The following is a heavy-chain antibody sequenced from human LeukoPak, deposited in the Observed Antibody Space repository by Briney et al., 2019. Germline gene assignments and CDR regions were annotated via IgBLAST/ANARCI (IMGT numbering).Heavy chain of an antibody. D-gene: IGHD3-10*01. CDR3: AKDSGYYYGSGSYYF. CDR1: GFTVSSNY. V-gene: IGHV3-53*01. Sequence: GGSLRLSCAASGFTVSSNYMSWVRQAPGKGLEWVSVIYSGGSTYYADSVKGRFTISRDNSKNTLYLQMNSLRAEDTAVYYCAKDSGYYYGSGSYYFWGQGTLVTVSS. J-gene: IGHJ4*02. CDR2: IYSGGST.